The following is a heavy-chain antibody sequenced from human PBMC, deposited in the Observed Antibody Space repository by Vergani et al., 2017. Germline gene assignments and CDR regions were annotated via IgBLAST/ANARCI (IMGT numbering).Heavy chain of an antibody. CDR3: ARDLSIAVAGNRSDYYYGMDV. CDR2: IDPSDSYT. Sequence: EVQLVQSGAEVKKPGESLRISCKGSGYSFTSYWISWVRQMPGKGLEWMGRIDPSDSYTNYSPSFQGHVTISADKSISTAYLQWSSLKASDTAMYYCARDLSIAVAGNRSDYYYGMDVWGQGTTVTVSS. D-gene: IGHD6-19*01. CDR1: GYSFTSYW. V-gene: IGHV5-10-1*03. J-gene: IGHJ6*02.